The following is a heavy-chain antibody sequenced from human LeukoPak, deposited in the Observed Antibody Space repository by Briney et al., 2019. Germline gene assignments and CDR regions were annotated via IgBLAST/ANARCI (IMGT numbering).Heavy chain of an antibody. D-gene: IGHD3-3*01. V-gene: IGHV3-30*02. CDR2: IRYDGSNK. J-gene: IGHJ4*02. Sequence: PGGSLRLSCAASGFTFSSYAMHWVRQAPGKGLEWVAFIRYDGSNKYYADSVKGRFTISRDNSKNTLYLQMNSLRAEDTAVYYCAKDKLDDFWSGYAGLWGQGTLVTVSS. CDR1: GFTFSSYA. CDR3: AKDKLDDFWSGYAGL.